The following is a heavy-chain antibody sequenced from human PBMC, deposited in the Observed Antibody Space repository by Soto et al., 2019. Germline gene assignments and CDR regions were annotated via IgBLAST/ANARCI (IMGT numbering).Heavy chain of an antibody. D-gene: IGHD5-12*01. CDR2: ISYDGSNK. V-gene: IGHV3-30*18. J-gene: IGHJ6*02. Sequence: GGSLRLSCAASGFTFSSYGMHWVRQAPGKGLEWVAVISYDGSNKYYADSVKGRFTISRDNSKNTLYLQMNSLRAEDTAVYYCAKDRGYDFSYYYGMDVWGQGTTVTVSS. CDR3: AKDRGYDFSYYYGMDV. CDR1: GFTFSSYG.